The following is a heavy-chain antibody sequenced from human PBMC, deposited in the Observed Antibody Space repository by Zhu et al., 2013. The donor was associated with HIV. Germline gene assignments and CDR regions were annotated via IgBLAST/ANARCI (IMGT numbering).Heavy chain of an antibody. Sequence: QVQLVQAGAELKKSGASVKVSCKASGYSFNGYYIHWVRQAPGQGLEYIGWINPNKGDTKSVQKFQGRVIMTRDTSISTAYMELSRLRSDDTAVFYCARDIGIVGTSRYYYYMDVWGKGTTVTVSS. D-gene: IGHD1-26*01. CDR2: INPNKGDT. J-gene: IGHJ6*03. CDR1: GYSFNGYY. CDR3: ARDIGIVGTSRYYYYMDV. V-gene: IGHV1-2*02.